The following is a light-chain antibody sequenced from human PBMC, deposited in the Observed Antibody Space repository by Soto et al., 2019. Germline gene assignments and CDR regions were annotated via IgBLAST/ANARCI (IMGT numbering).Light chain of an antibody. CDR1: QSVSNN. J-gene: IGKJ3*01. CDR2: SAS. V-gene: IGKV3-15*01. CDR3: QQYNNWPRFT. Sequence: EIVMTQSPATLSVSPGQRATLSCRASQSVSNNVAWYQQKPGQAPRLLMYSASTRAPDLPARFSGSGSGTEVTLTINSLQSEDFAVYYWQQYNNWPRFTFGPGTKVDIK.